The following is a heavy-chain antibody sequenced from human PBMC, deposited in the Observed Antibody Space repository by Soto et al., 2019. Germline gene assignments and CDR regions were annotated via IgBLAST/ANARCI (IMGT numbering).Heavy chain of an antibody. CDR1: GFTFSSYG. CDR3: AKIAGDYVDIDY. J-gene: IGHJ4*02. CDR2: ISYDGSNK. V-gene: IGHV3-30*18. Sequence: QVQLVESGGGVVQPGRSLRLSCAASGFTFSSYGMHWVRQAPGKGLEWVAVISYDGSNKYYADSVKGRFTISRDNSKNTLYLQMNSLRAEDTAVYYCAKIAGDYVDIDYWGQGTLVTVSS. D-gene: IGHD4-17*01.